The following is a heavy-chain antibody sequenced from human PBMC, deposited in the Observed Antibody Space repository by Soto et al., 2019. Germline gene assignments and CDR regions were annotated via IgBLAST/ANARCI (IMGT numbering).Heavy chain of an antibody. Sequence: PSQTLSLTCVISGDSVSSNSAAWNRIRQSPSRGLERLGRTYYRTRWYYDYAVSVRSRITVNPDTSKNQFSLQLTSVTPEDTAVYYCAGTTSHYWYYMDVWGKGTTVTVSS. D-gene: IGHD1-7*01. V-gene: IGHV6-1*01. CDR1: GDSVSSNSAA. CDR3: AGTTSHYWYYMDV. CDR2: TYYRTRWYY. J-gene: IGHJ6*03.